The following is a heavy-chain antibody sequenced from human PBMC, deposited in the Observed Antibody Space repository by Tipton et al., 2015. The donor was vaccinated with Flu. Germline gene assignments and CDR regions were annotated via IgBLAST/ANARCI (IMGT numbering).Heavy chain of an antibody. Sequence: TLSLTCSVSGGSISYYYWNWIRQPAGKGLEWIGRIYSGGSTSYSPSLEGRVTISVDTSKHQFSLNLSSVTAADTAMYYCARGMRTTAGNFDNWGQGTLVTVSS. CDR3: ARGMRTTAGNFDN. CDR1: GGSISYYY. J-gene: IGHJ4*02. D-gene: IGHD1-1*01. V-gene: IGHV4-4*07. CDR2: IYSGGST.